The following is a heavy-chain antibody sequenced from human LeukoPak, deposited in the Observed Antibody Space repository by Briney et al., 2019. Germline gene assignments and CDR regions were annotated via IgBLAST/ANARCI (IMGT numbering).Heavy chain of an antibody. CDR2: IYYSGST. CDR3: ARALGCSSTSCYRHIDY. D-gene: IGHD2-2*01. J-gene: IGHJ4*02. Sequence: SETLSLTCTVSGGSISSGGYYWSWIRQHPGKGLEWIGYIYYSGSTYYNPSLKSRVTISVDTSKNQFSLKLSSVTAADTAVYYCARALGCSSTSCYRHIDYWGQRTLVTVSS. CDR1: GGSISSGGYY. V-gene: IGHV4-31*03.